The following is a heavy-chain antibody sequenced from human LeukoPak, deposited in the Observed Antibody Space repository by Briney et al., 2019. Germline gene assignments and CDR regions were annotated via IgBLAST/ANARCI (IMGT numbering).Heavy chain of an antibody. CDR3: ARGYSGYDF. CDR2: VSYDGSNK. J-gene: IGHJ4*02. Sequence: GRSLRLSCAASGFTFSSYAMHWVRQAPGKGLEWVAVVSYDGSNKYYADSVKGRFTISRDNSKNTLYLQMNSLRAEDTAMYYCARGYSGYDFWGQGTLVTVSS. CDR1: GFTFSSYA. V-gene: IGHV3-30*01. D-gene: IGHD5-12*01.